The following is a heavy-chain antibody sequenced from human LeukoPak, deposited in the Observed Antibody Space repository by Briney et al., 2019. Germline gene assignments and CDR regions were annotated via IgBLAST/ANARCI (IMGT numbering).Heavy chain of an antibody. J-gene: IGHJ2*01. CDR3: ARGATLTNYWWYFDL. V-gene: IGHV3-53*01. D-gene: IGHD1-1*01. Sequence: GGSLRLSCAASGFTVSSNYMSWVRQAPGKGLEWVSVIYSGGSTYYADSVKGRFTISRDNSKNTLYLQMNSLRAEDTALYYCARGATLTNYWWYFDLWGRGTLVTVSS. CDR2: IYSGGST. CDR1: GFTVSSNY.